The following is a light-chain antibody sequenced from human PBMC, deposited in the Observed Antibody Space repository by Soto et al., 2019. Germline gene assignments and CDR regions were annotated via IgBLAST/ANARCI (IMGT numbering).Light chain of an antibody. V-gene: IGKV1-5*03. CDR1: QSISAW. J-gene: IGKJ1*01. CDR2: KAS. Sequence: DIQMTQSPSTLSASVGDSVSINCRASQSISAWLAWYQQKPGKAPRLLIYKASTLEIGVPSRFSGSGSGTEFILTISSLQPDDVAIYYFQQYNEYSWTFGQGTKVDLK. CDR3: QQYNEYSWT.